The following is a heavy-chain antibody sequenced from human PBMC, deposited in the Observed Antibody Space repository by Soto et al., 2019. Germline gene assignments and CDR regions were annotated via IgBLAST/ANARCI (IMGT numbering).Heavy chain of an antibody. Sequence: ASVKVSCKASGYTFTSYDIYWVRQATGQGLEWMGWMNPNTGNSAYAQKFRGRVTVTSDTSINTVHMELNSLRSEDTAVYYCARRAETNGWNGFGADKYYFDFWGQGTLVTVSS. J-gene: IGHJ4*02. V-gene: IGHV1-8*01. D-gene: IGHD1-1*01. CDR3: ARRAETNGWNGFGADKYYFDF. CDR2: MNPNTGNS. CDR1: GYTFTSYD.